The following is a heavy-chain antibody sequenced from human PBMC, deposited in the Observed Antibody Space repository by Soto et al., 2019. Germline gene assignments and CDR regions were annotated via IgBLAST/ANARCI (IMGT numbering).Heavy chain of an antibody. Sequence: SETLSLTCTVSGGSISSYYWSWIRQPPGKGLEWIGYIYYSGSTNYNPSLKSRVTISVDTSKNQFSLKLSSVTAADTAVYYCARYTAMVSGFDYWGQGTLVTVSS. CDR3: ARYTAMVSGFDY. CDR2: IYYSGST. V-gene: IGHV4-59*01. D-gene: IGHD5-18*01. CDR1: GGSISSYY. J-gene: IGHJ4*02.